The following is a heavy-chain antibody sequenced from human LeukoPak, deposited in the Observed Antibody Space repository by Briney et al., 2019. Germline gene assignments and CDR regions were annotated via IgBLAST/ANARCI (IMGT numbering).Heavy chain of an antibody. D-gene: IGHD6-19*01. Sequence: SETLSLTCTVSGGSISSYYWSWIRQPPGKGLEWIGYIYYSGSTNYNPSLKSRVTISVDTSKNQFSLKVNSVTAADTAVYYCARRHSSGWFYYWGQGTLVTVSS. CDR2: IYYSGST. CDR3: ARRHSSGWFYY. V-gene: IGHV4-59*08. CDR1: GGSISSYY. J-gene: IGHJ4*02.